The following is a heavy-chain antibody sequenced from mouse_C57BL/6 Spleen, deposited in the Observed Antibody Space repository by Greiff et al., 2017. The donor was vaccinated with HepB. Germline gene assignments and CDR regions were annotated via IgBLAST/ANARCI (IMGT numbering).Heavy chain of an antibody. CDR3: ARWDYYYGSSYWYFDV. V-gene: IGHV1-80*01. J-gene: IGHJ1*03. D-gene: IGHD1-1*01. Sequence: VQLQQSGAELVKPGASVKISCKASGYAFSSYWMNWVKQRPGQGLEWIGQIYPGDGDTNYNGKFKGKATLTADKSSSTAYMQLSSLTSEDSAVYVCARWDYYYGSSYWYFDVWGTGTTVNVSS. CDR2: IYPGDGDT. CDR1: GYAFSSYW.